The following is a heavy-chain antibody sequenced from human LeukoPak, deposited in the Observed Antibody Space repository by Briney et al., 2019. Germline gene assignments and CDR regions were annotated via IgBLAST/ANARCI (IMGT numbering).Heavy chain of an antibody. V-gene: IGHV3-23*01. CDR1: GFTFSSYA. J-gene: IGHJ4*02. CDR2: ISGSGGST. CDR3: AKAGRIAARTHYFDY. Sequence: GGSLRLSCAASGFTFSSYAMSWVRQAPGKGLEWVSAISGSGGSTYYADSVKGRFTVSRDNSKNTLYLQMNSLRAEDTAVYYCAKAGRIAARTHYFDYWGQGTLVTVSS. D-gene: IGHD6-6*01.